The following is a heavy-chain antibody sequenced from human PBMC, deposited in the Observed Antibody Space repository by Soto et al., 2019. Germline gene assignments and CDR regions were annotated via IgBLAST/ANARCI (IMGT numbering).Heavy chain of an antibody. CDR2: ILHDGSAE. CDR1: GFTFTSYG. V-gene: IGHV3-30*03. Sequence: PGGSLRLSCAASGFTFTSYGMHWVRQAPGKGLEWMALILHDGSAEYYADSVKGRFTISRDNSKNTLYLQMNSLRAEDTAVYYFARSRAGYSFYFYYGIDGWSEETTVGGSS. D-gene: IGHD4-4*01. CDR3: ARSRAGYSFYFYYGIDG. J-gene: IGHJ6*04.